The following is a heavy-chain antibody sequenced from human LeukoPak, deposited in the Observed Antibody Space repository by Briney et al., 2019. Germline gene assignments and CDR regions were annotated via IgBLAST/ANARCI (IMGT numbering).Heavy chain of an antibody. CDR1: GFTFSTYN. CDR2: ISSRSSTI. CDR3: ARDNADIIVIAASGFWFDP. V-gene: IGHV3-48*01. Sequence: GGSLRLSCAASGFTFSTYNMNWVRQAPGKGLEWVSYISSRSSTIYHADSVKGRFTISRDNAKNSLYLQMNSLRAEDTAVYYCARDNADIIVIAASGFWFDPWGQGTLVTVSS. J-gene: IGHJ5*02. D-gene: IGHD2-15*01.